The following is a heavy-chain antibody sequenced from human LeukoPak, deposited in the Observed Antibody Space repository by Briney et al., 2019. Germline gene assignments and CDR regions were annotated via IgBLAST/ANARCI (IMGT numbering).Heavy chain of an antibody. D-gene: IGHD2-21*01. CDR1: GGSISSNISY. Sequence: SETLSLTCTVSGGSISSNISYWDWIRQPPGKGLEWLGSIYYSGNTYYNPSLTSRVTISMDTSKNQFSLKLSSVTAADTAVYYCAKSSYSIFDYWGQGTLVTVSS. CDR2: IYYSGNT. CDR3: AKSSYSIFDY. V-gene: IGHV4-39*01. J-gene: IGHJ4*02.